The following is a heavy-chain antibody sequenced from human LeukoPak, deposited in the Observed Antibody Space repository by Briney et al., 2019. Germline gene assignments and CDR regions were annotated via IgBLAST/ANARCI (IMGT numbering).Heavy chain of an antibody. J-gene: IGHJ4*02. Sequence: ASVKVSCKASGGTFSSYAISWVRQAPGQGLEWMGGIIPIFGTANYAQKFQGRVTMTRDMSTSTVYMELSSLRSEDTAVYYCARLVAGTHANFDYWGQGTLVTVSS. D-gene: IGHD6-19*01. CDR2: IIPIFGTA. V-gene: IGHV1-69*05. CDR1: GGTFSSYA. CDR3: ARLVAGTHANFDY.